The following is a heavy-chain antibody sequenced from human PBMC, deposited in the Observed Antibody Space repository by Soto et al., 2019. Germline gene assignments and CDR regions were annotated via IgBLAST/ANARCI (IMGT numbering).Heavy chain of an antibody. Sequence: PSATLSLTCPVSDGSVSSGSYYLSWIRPPPGKGLEWIGYIYYSGSTNYNPSLKSRVTISVDTSKNQFSLKLSSVTAADTAVYYCAGDGFGLDTQLYYYYGMDVWGQGNTVTVSS. J-gene: IGHJ6*02. CDR3: AGDGFGLDTQLYYYYGMDV. CDR2: IYYSGST. V-gene: IGHV4-61*01. D-gene: IGHD5-18*01. CDR1: DGSVSSGSYY.